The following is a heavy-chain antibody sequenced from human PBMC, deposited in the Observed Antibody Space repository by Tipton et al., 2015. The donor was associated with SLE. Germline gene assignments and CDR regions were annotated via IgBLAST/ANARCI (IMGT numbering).Heavy chain of an antibody. Sequence: QLVQSGAEVKKPGESLKISCKTAGDSFNKYWIGWVRQMPGKGLEWMGSIYPGDSDTRYSPSFQGQVTISADKSISTAYLQWSSLKASDTAMYYCARLGGYCSGGSCYYYYYMDVWGKGTTVTVSS. D-gene: IGHD2-15*01. CDR1: GDSFNKYW. CDR3: ARLGGYCSGGSCYYYYYMDV. V-gene: IGHV5-51*03. CDR2: IYPGDSDT. J-gene: IGHJ6*03.